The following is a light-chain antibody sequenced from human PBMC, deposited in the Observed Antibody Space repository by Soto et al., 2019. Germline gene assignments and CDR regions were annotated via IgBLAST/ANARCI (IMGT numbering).Light chain of an antibody. V-gene: IGKV3-15*01. CDR2: DAS. CDR3: QQYGLSPRT. CDR1: QTVTTN. J-gene: IGKJ1*01. Sequence: EILLTQSPATLSVSPGERFTLACRAIQTVTTNLVWYHQKHGQSPRLLIYDASTRATGIPARYSGSGSGTDFTLSISSLEPEDFAVYYCQQYGLSPRTFGRGTKV.